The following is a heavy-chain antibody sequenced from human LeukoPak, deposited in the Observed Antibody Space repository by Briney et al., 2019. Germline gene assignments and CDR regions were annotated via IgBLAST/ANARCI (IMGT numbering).Heavy chain of an antibody. CDR3: ARDRSSSGWYSYYYSMDV. V-gene: IGHV1-2*02. CDR2: INPNSGGT. CDR1: GGTFSSYA. J-gene: IGHJ6*03. D-gene: IGHD6-19*01. Sequence: ASVKVSCKASGGTFSSYAISWVRQAPGQGLEWMGWINPNSGGTNYAQKFQGRVTMTRDTAISTAYMELSRLRSDDTAVYYCARDRSSSGWYSYYYSMDVWGKGTTVTVSS.